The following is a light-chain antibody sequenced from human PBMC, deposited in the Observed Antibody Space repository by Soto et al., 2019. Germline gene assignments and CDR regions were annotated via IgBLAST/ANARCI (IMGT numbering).Light chain of an antibody. CDR3: QQRTNWPSTWT. CDR1: QSVSSS. J-gene: IGKJ1*01. V-gene: IGKV3-11*01. Sequence: IVLTQSPVTQSLSPGDRATLSCRASQSVSSSLAWYQQRPGQAPRLLIYDASNRATGIPARFSGSGSGTDFTLTISTLDPEDFAVYYCQQRTNWPSTWTFGQGTKVEIK. CDR2: DAS.